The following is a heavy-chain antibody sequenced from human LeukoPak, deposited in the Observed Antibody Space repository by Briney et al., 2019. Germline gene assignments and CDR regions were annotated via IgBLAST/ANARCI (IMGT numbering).Heavy chain of an antibody. CDR1: GDSISSSY. V-gene: IGHV4-59*01. CDR2: VHYTGKT. Sequence: PSQTLSLTCTVSGDSISSSYWSWIRQPPGKRLEWVGYVHYTGKTNYNPSLNNRATISVDMSKNQFSLTLTSVTLADTAVYYCARGYYDRSGSSNPFDSWGQGTLVTVSA. D-gene: IGHD3-22*01. CDR3: ARGYYDRSGSSNPFDS. J-gene: IGHJ4*02.